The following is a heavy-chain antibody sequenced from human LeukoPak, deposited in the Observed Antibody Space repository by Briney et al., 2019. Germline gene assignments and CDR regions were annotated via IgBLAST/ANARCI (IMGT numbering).Heavy chain of an antibody. CDR1: GFTFSSYA. CDR2: IRGTGDST. CDR3: ARDPIGDNWFDP. D-gene: IGHD1-26*01. J-gene: IGHJ5*02. Sequence: GGSLRLSCAASGFTFSSYAMSWVCQAPGKGLEWVSGIRGTGDSTYYADSVKGRFTISRDNSKSKLYLQMNSLRAEDTAIYYCARDPIGDNWFDPWGQGTLVTVSS. V-gene: IGHV3-23*01.